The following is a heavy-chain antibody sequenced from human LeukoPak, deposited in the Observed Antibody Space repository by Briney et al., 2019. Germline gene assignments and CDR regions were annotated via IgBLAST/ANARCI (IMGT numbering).Heavy chain of an antibody. CDR3: ARDHGQDIVVVPAAMMGGADY. V-gene: IGHV3-21*01. D-gene: IGHD2-2*01. CDR2: ISSSSSYI. CDR1: GFTFSSYS. J-gene: IGHJ4*02. Sequence: GGFLRLSCAASGFTFSSYSMNWVRQAPGKGLEWVSSISSSSSYIYYADSVKGRFTISRDNAKNSLYLQMNSLRAEDTAVYYCARDHGQDIVVVPAAMMGGADYWGQGTLVTVSS.